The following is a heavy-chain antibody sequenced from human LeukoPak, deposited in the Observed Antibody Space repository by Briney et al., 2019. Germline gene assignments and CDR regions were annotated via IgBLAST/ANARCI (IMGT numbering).Heavy chain of an antibody. D-gene: IGHD6-19*01. Sequence: GASVKVSCKASGYTFTGYYMYWVGQAPGQGREWMGWMNPNSGGTNYAQKFQGRVTMTRDTSISTAYMELSRLRSDDTAVYYCARDRTRTGYSSGWYHDYWGQGTLVTVSS. CDR1: GYTFTGYY. V-gene: IGHV1-2*02. CDR3: ARDRTRTGYSSGWYHDY. CDR2: MNPNSGGT. J-gene: IGHJ4*02.